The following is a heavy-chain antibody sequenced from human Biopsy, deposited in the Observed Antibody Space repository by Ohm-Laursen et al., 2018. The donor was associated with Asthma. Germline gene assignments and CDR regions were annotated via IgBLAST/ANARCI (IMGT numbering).Heavy chain of an antibody. Sequence: SVKVSCKTSGFPFTAYYIHWVRQAPGQGLEWMGWISLNTGDANLAQKFRGWVTMTRDTSISTAYLVLSGLKSHDTAVYCCARAPYSDAIDSWGQGTLVAVSS. CDR3: ARAPYSDAIDS. CDR1: GFPFTAYY. V-gene: IGHV1-2*04. J-gene: IGHJ4*02. D-gene: IGHD1-26*01. CDR2: ISLNTGDA.